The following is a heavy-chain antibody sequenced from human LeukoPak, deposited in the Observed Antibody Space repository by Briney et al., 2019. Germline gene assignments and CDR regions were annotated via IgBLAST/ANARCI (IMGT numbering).Heavy chain of an antibody. D-gene: IGHD6-19*01. Sequence: SETLSLTCTVSGGSISSYYWSWIRQPAGKGLEWLGRIYTSGSTNYNPSLKSRVTMSVGTSKNQFSLKLSSVTAADTAVYYCARLGSGWYAGWFDPWGQGTLVTVSS. CDR2: IYTSGST. CDR1: GGSISSYY. V-gene: IGHV4-4*07. J-gene: IGHJ5*02. CDR3: ARLGSGWYAGWFDP.